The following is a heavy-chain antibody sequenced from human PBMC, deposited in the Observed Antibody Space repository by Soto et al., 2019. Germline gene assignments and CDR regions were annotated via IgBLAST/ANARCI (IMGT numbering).Heavy chain of an antibody. CDR2: INAGNGNT. CDR3: ARNLRGDTTLKYYYYGMDV. Sequence: ASVKVSCKASGYTFTSYAMHWVRQAPGQRLEWMGWINAGNGNTKYSQKFQGRVTMTTDTSTSTAYMELRSLRSDDTAVYYCARNLRGDTTLKYYYYGMDVWGQGTTVTVSS. D-gene: IGHD3-10*01. J-gene: IGHJ6*02. CDR1: GYTFTSYA. V-gene: IGHV1-3*01.